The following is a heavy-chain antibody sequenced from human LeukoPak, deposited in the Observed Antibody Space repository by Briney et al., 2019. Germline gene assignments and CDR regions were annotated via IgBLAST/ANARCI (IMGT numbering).Heavy chain of an antibody. CDR2: IYHSGST. V-gene: IGHV4-4*02. D-gene: IGHD5-24*01. CDR1: GGSISSSNW. J-gene: IGHJ1*01. Sequence: SGTLSLTCAVSGGSISSSNWWSWVRQPPGKGLEWIGEIYHSGSTNYNPSLKSRVTISVDKSKNQFSLKLSSVTAADTAVYYCARGGDGYNYWQEYFQHWGQGTLVTVSS. CDR3: ARGGDGYNYWQEYFQH.